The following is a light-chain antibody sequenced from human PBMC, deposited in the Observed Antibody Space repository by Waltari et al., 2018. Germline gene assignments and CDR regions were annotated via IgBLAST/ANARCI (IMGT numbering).Light chain of an antibody. J-gene: IGKJ1*01. CDR1: KGISSY. CDR2: AAS. V-gene: IGKV1-9*01. Sequence: IQLTQSPSSLSASVGDRVTITCRASKGISSYLAWYQQKPGKAPKPLIYAASTLQSGVPSRFSGSGSGTDFTLTISSLQPEDFATYYCQQLNSYPRTFGQGTKVEIK. CDR3: QQLNSYPRT.